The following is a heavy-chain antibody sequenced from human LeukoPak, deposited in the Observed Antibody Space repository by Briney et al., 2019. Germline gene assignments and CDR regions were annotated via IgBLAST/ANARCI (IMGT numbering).Heavy chain of an antibody. CDR2: IYYSGNT. V-gene: IGHV4-39*01. CDR3: ARHSGDGHVYPFDN. CDR1: GGSISSGSYF. J-gene: IGHJ4*02. D-gene: IGHD3-10*01. Sequence: SQTLSLTCTVSGGSISSGSYFWGWIRQPPGKGLEWIGSIYYSGNTYYNPSLKSRVTISVDTSKNQFSVKLTSVTAADTAVYYCARHSGDGHVYPFDNWGQGTLVTVSS.